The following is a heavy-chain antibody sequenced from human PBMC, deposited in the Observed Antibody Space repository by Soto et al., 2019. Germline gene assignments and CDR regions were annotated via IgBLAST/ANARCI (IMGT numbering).Heavy chain of an antibody. V-gene: IGHV5-51*01. J-gene: IGHJ4*02. CDR3: ATPTPLRGAMITNINFDF. Sequence: GESLKISCKGSGYSFTNCWIGWVRQMPGKGLEWMGIIYPGDSDTRYSPSFQGQVIISVDQSISTAYLQWSSLQASDTAVYYCATPTPLRGAMITNINFDFWGQGTPVTVSS. D-gene: IGHD3-10*01. CDR2: IYPGDSDT. CDR1: GYSFTNCW.